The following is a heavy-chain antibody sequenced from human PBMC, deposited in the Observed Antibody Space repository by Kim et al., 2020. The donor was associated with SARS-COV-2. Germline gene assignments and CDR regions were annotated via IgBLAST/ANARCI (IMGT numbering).Heavy chain of an antibody. V-gene: IGHV3-74*01. CDR2: INSDGSST. CDR1: GFTFSSYW. CDR3: ARKPRDYYYGMDV. J-gene: IGHJ6*02. Sequence: GGSLRLSCAASGFTFSSYWMHWVRQAPGKGLVWVSRINSDGSSTSYADSVKGRFTISRDNAKNTLYLQMNSLRAEDTAVYYCARKPRDYYYGMDVWGQGTTVTVSS.